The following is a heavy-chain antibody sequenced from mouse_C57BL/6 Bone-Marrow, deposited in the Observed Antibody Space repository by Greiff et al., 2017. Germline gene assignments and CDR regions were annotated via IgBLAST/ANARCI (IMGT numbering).Heavy chain of an antibody. J-gene: IGHJ2*01. CDR2: IYPGGGDT. CDR1: GYAFSTYW. V-gene: IGHV1-80*01. D-gene: IGHD4-1*01. CDR3: ARGWDDFDY. Sequence: QVHVKQSGAELVKPGASVKISCKVSGYAFSTYWMNWVKQRPGQGLEWIGPIYPGGGDTNSNGKFKGKATLTADKSSSTAYMQLSSVTSEDAAVYFCARGWDDFDYWGQGTTLTVSA.